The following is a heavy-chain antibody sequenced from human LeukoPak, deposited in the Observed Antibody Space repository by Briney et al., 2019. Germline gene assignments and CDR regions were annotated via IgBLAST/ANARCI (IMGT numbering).Heavy chain of an antibody. CDR1: GYTFTSYG. CDR3: ARQMGLQPQGPDY. D-gene: IGHD5-24*01. V-gene: IGHV1-69*04. Sequence: SVKVSCKASGYTFTSYGISWVRQAPGQGLEWMGRIIPILGIANYAQKFQGRVTITADKSTSTAYMELSSLRSEGTAVYYCARQMGLQPQGPDYWGQGTLVTVSS. J-gene: IGHJ4*02. CDR2: IIPILGIA.